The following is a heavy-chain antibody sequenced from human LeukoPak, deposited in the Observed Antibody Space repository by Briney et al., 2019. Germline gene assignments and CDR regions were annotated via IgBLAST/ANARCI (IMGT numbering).Heavy chain of an antibody. D-gene: IGHD4-23*01. CDR2: IWYDGSNK. V-gene: IGHV3-33*06. CDR3: AKYDYGGNPNEYYFDY. Sequence: GRSLRLSCAASGFTFSSYGMHWVRQAPGKGLEWVAVIWYDGSNKYYADSVKGRFTISRDNSKNTLYLQMNSLRAEDTAIYYCAKYDYGGNPNEYYFDYWGQGTLVTVSS. J-gene: IGHJ4*02. CDR1: GFTFSSYG.